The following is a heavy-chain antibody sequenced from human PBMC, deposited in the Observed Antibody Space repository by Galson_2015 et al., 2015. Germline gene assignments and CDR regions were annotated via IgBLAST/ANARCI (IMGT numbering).Heavy chain of an antibody. CDR2: IWYDGSNK. CDR1: GFTFSSYG. D-gene: IGHD3-3*01. J-gene: IGHJ6*02. Sequence: SLRLSCAASGFTFSSYGMHWVRQAPGKGLEWVAVIWYDGSNKYYADSVKGRFTISRDNSKNTLYLQMNSLRAEDTAVYYCARAKPDFWSGSPQVYYYYGMDVWGQGTTVTVSS. V-gene: IGHV3-33*01. CDR3: ARAKPDFWSGSPQVYYYYGMDV.